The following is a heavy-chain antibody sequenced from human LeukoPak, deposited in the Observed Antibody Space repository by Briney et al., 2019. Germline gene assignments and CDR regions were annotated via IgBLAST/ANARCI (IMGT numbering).Heavy chain of an antibody. V-gene: IGHV4-39*07. CDR1: GGSISSSSYY. J-gene: IGHJ6*03. D-gene: IGHD1-1*01. CDR2: IYYSGST. CDR3: ARIGLDERKYYYYYYMDV. Sequence: SETLSLTCTVSGGSISSSSYYWGWIRQPPGKGLEWIGSIYYSGSTYYNPSLKSRVTMSVDTSKKQFSLKLSSVTAADTAVYYCARIGLDERKYYYYYYMDVWGKGTTVTVSS.